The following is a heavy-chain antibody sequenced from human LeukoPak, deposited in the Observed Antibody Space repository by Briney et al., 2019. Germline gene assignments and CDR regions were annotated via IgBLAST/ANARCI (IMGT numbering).Heavy chain of an antibody. Sequence: PGGSLRLSCAASGFTVSTNYMSWVRQAPGKGLEWVSVIYTGGTTYYADSVKGRFTISRDNSKNTLYLQMNSLRAEDTAVYYCARELRYSGDAFDIWGQGTMVTVSS. CDR1: GFTVSTNY. J-gene: IGHJ3*02. D-gene: IGHD5-12*01. CDR3: ARELRYSGDAFDI. V-gene: IGHV3-53*01. CDR2: IYTGGTT.